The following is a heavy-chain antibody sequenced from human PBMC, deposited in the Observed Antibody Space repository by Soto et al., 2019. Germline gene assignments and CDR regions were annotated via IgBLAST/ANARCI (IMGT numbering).Heavy chain of an antibody. CDR2: IFYRGTT. CDR3: TRHAIIPKLQYGIGV. J-gene: IGHJ6*02. Sequence: TSETLSLTCIVSGGSLSGYYWSWIRQPPGKGLEWLGYIFYRGTTLYNPSVQSRVTISVDTSKNQFSLELSSVTAADTAVYYCTRHAIIPKLQYGIGVWGQGTTVTVSS. CDR1: GGSLSGYY. V-gene: IGHV4-59*01. D-gene: IGHD1-1*01.